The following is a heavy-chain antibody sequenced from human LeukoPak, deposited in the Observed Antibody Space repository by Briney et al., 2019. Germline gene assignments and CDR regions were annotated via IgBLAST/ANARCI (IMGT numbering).Heavy chain of an antibody. CDR1: GYTFTGYY. J-gene: IGHJ5*02. Sequence: ASVKVSCKASGYTFTGYYMHWVRQAPGQGLEWMGWINPNSGGTNYAQKFQGRVTMTRDTSISPAYMELSRLRSDHTAVYYCARESTVRPIRWFDPWGQGTLVTVSS. CDR2: INPNSGGT. CDR3: ARESTVRPIRWFDP. D-gene: IGHD6-25*01. V-gene: IGHV1-2*02.